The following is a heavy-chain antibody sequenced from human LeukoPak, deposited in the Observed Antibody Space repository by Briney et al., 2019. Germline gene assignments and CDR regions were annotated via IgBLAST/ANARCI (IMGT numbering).Heavy chain of an antibody. D-gene: IGHD3-9*01. CDR2: IYYGGNT. Sequence: PSETLSLTCTVSGGSISGHYWSWIRQPPGKGLEWIGYIYYGGNTNYNPSLKSRVTISVDTSKNQFSLKVYSVTTADTAVYYCARDLRDILTEYYYGLDVWGQGTTVTVSS. J-gene: IGHJ6*02. CDR1: GGSISGHY. CDR3: ARDLRDILTEYYYGLDV. V-gene: IGHV4-59*11.